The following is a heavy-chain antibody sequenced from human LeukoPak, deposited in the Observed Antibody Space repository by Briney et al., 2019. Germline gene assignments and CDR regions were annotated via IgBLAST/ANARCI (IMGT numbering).Heavy chain of an antibody. J-gene: IGHJ3*02. CDR2: ISSKGHGRTT. CDR1: GFTFGGYA. CDR3: TREGYSGYGFQAFDI. Sequence: PGGSLRLSCTVSGFTFGGYAMSWVRQAPGKGLEWVGFISSKGHGRTTAYAACVKSRFTISRDDPNTLAYLQMDSLKTEDTDVYYCTREGYSGYGFQAFDIWGQGTMVTVSS. D-gene: IGHD5-12*01. V-gene: IGHV3-49*04.